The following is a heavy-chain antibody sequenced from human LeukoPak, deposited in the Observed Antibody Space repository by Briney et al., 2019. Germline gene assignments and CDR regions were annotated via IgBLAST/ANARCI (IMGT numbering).Heavy chain of an antibody. Sequence: KPSETLSLTCAVYGGPLSGYYWSWIRKPPGKGLEWIGEINHSGSTNYNPSPKSRVTISVDTSKNQFSLKLSSVTAADTAVYYCARRGYSYGYVGSNWFDPWGQGTLVTVSS. V-gene: IGHV4-34*01. J-gene: IGHJ5*02. D-gene: IGHD5-18*01. CDR1: GGPLSGYY. CDR2: INHSGST. CDR3: ARRGYSYGYVGSNWFDP.